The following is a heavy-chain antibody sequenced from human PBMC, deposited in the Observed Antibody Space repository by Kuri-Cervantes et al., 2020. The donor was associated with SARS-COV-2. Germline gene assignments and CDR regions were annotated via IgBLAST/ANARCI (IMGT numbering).Heavy chain of an antibody. CDR3: AGAADIVVVPAAIDV. V-gene: IGHV3-48*01. CDR1: GFTFSSYS. J-gene: IGHJ6*02. CDR2: ISSSSSTI. Sequence: GESLKISCAASGFTFSSYSMNWVRQATGKGLEWVSYISSSSSTIYYADSVKGRFTISSDNAKNSLYLQMNSLRAEDTAVYYCAGAADIVVVPAAIDVWGQGTTVTVSS. D-gene: IGHD2-2*01.